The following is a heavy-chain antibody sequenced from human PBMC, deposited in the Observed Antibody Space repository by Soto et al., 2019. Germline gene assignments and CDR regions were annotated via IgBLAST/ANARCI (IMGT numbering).Heavy chain of an antibody. CDR1: VGSISSGGYY. Sequence: QVQLQESGPGLVKPSQTLSLTCTVSVGSISSGGYYWSWIRQHPGKGLEWIGYIYYSWCTYYKPYLQSRVTLSLDTSKNQFSLKLSSVTAADTAVYYCARGGGYNTAFDYWGQGTLVTVSS. V-gene: IGHV4-31*03. J-gene: IGHJ4*02. CDR3: ARGGGYNTAFDY. D-gene: IGHD5-12*01. CDR2: IYYSWCT.